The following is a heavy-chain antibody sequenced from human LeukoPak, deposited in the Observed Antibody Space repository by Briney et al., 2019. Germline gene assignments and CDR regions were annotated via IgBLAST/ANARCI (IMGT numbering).Heavy chain of an antibody. CDR1: GFTFSRDN. D-gene: IGHD3-22*01. CDR2: MPYDGGNK. Sequence: GGSLRLSCAASGFTFSRDNMHWVRQAPGKGLEWVAFMPYDGGNKYYADSVKGRFTISRDNSKNTLYLQMNSLTAEDTAVYYCAKDQYYYDSSGYRPNSPFDYWGQGTLVTVSS. CDR3: AKDQYYYDSSGYRPNSPFDY. V-gene: IGHV3-30*02. J-gene: IGHJ4*02.